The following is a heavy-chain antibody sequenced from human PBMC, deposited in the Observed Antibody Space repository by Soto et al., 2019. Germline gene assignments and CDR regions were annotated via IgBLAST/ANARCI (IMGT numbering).Heavy chain of an antibody. Sequence: WGSLRLPCSASGVTVNSNYVGLVPQAPGKGREWVSVIYSGGSTYYADSVKGRFTISRDNSKNTLYLQMNSLRAEDTAVYYCARSAAVYYYGMDVWGQGTTVTVSS. CDR1: GVTVNSNY. CDR3: ARSAAVYYYGMDV. D-gene: IGHD6-13*01. V-gene: IGHV3-53*01. J-gene: IGHJ6*02. CDR2: IYSGGST.